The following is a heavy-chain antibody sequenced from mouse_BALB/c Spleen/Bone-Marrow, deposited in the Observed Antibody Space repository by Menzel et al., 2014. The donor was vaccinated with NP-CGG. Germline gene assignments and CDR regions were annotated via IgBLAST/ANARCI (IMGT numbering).Heavy chain of an antibody. Sequence: VQLQQSGGGLVQPGGSPKLSCAASGFDFXRYWMSWVRQAPGKGLEWIGEINPDSSTINYTPSLKDKSIISRDNAKNTLYLQMSRVRSEDTALYYCGRQGYYGYFAYWGQGTLVTVSA. V-gene: IGHV4-1*02. J-gene: IGHJ3*01. CDR3: GRQGYYGYFAY. CDR2: INPDSSTI. D-gene: IGHD1-2*01. CDR1: GFDFXRYW.